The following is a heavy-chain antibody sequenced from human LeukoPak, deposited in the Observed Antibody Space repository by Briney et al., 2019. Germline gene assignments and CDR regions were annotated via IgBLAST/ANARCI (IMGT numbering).Heavy chain of an antibody. J-gene: IGHJ3*02. D-gene: IGHD2-2*01. CDR1: GGSISSYY. Sequence: SETLSLTCTVSGGSISSYYWSWIRQPAGKGLEWIGRIYTSGSTNYNPSLKSRVTISVDTSKNQFSLKLSSVTAADTAVYYCARDRVVPATKRAFDIWGQGTMVTVSS. CDR3: ARDRVVPATKRAFDI. V-gene: IGHV4-4*07. CDR2: IYTSGST.